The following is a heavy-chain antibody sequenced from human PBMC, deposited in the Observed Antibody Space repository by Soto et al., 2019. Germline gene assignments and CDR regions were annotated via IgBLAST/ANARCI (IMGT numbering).Heavy chain of an antibody. V-gene: IGHV3-23*01. Sequence: EVQLLESGGGLVQPGGSLRLSCAASGFTFSSFVMNWVRQAPGKGLEWVSTISPGADVSHYTDSVKGRFTISRDNSRRTLHLQMDSLRVEDADVYFCVRRAIPATTKWGAFDVWGQGTAVTVSS. CDR1: GFTFSSFV. CDR2: ISPGADVS. J-gene: IGHJ3*01. CDR3: VRRAIPATTKWGAFDV. D-gene: IGHD2-2*02.